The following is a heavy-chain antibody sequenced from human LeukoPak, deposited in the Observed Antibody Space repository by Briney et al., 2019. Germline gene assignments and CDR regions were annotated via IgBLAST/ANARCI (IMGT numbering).Heavy chain of an antibody. CDR2: ISGYNGDT. D-gene: IGHD3-9*01. CDR1: GYSFISYG. CDR3: ARALYDVLTGWYFDY. J-gene: IGHJ4*02. V-gene: IGHV1-18*01. Sequence: ASVKVSCKASGYSFISYGIIWVRQAPGQGLEWMGWISGYNGDTNYAQKLQGRVTLSTDTSTNTAYMELRNLRSDDTAVYYCARALYDVLTGWYFDYWDQGTLVTVSS.